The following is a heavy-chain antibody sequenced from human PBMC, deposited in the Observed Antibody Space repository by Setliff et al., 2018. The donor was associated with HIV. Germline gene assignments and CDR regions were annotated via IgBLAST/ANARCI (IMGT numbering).Heavy chain of an antibody. CDR1: GFTFSDYY. V-gene: IGHV1-2*02. D-gene: IGHD3-9*01. CDR3: ARQDIPTGYYLFDY. Sequence: GASVKVSCKASGFTFSDYYMHWVRQAPGQGLEWMGWVRPYNADKNYAQKFQGRVTMTSDTSISTAYLELSGLTSDDTALYYCARQDIPTGYYLFDYWGQGTQVTAPQ. J-gene: IGHJ4*02. CDR2: VRPYNADK.